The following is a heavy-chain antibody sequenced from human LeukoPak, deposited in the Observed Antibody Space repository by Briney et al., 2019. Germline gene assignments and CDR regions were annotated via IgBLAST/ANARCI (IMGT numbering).Heavy chain of an antibody. J-gene: IGHJ4*02. Sequence: PGGSLRLSCAASGFTFSTYAMSWVRQAPGKGLEWVSAISGSGGSTYYADSVKGRFTISRDNSKNTLYLQMNSLRAEDTAVYYCAKDGVRGVIQYPYYFDYWGQGTLVTVSS. CDR1: GFTFSTYA. V-gene: IGHV3-23*01. D-gene: IGHD3-10*01. CDR3: AKDGVRGVIQYPYYFDY. CDR2: ISGSGGST.